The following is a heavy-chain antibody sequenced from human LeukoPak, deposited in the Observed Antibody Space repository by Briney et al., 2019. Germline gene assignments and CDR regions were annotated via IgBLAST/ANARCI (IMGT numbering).Heavy chain of an antibody. Sequence: PGGSLRLSCVASGFTFSSYAMSWVRQAPGKGLEWVSAIGSGGKTYYANSVKGRFTISRDDSKNTVYLQVNSLRAEDTAVYNCAKEDGGNKWYLFDYWGRGTLVTVSS. CDR2: IGSGGKT. J-gene: IGHJ4*02. CDR3: AKEDGGNKWYLFDY. V-gene: IGHV3-23*01. D-gene: IGHD2-15*01. CDR1: GFTFSSYA.